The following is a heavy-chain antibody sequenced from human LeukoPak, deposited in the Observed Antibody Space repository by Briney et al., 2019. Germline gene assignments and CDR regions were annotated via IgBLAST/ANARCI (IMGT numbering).Heavy chain of an antibody. Sequence: PSETLSLTCAVYGGSFSDYFWNWIRQPPGKGLEWIGEINHGGGTRYNPSLKSRATISVDTSKKQFSLNLSSVTAADTAVYYCARRRDGDFWSGTYSHYYYMDVWGKGTTVSVSS. CDR2: INHGGGT. V-gene: IGHV4-34*01. CDR3: ARRRDGDFWSGTYSHYYYMDV. D-gene: IGHD3-3*01. J-gene: IGHJ6*03. CDR1: GGSFSDYF.